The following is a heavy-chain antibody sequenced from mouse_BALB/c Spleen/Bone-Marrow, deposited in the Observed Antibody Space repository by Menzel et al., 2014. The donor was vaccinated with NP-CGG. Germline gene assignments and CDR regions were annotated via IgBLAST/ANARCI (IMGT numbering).Heavy chain of an antibody. CDR2: IRSKSNNYAT. CDR3: VRESGSMDY. D-gene: IGHD3-1*01. CDR1: GFTFNTNA. J-gene: IGHJ4*01. Sequence: DVQLVESGGGLVQPKGSLKLSCAASGFTFNTNAMNWVRQAPGKGLEWVARIRSKSNNYATYYADSVKDRFTISRDDSQSMLYLQMNNLKTEDTAMYYCVRESGSMDYWGQGTSVTVSS. V-gene: IGHV10S3*01.